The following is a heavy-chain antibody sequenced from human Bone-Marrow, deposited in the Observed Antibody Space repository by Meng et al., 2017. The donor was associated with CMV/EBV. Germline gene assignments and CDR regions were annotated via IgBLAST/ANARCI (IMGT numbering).Heavy chain of an antibody. Sequence: GESLKISCVASGFTFNTYWMSWVRQAPGKGLEWVANIKQDGSEKYYVGSVKGRFTISRDNAKNALYLQMNSLRAEDTAMYYCAKKEYYYDNDKGWFGPWGQGTLVTIYS. CDR3: AKKEYYYDNDKGWFGP. J-gene: IGHJ5*02. CDR2: IKQDGSEK. V-gene: IGHV3-7*01. CDR1: GFTFNTYW. D-gene: IGHD3-22*01.